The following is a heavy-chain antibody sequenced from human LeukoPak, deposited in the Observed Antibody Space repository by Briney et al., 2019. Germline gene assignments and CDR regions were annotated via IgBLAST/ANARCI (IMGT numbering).Heavy chain of an antibody. CDR2: IIPIFGTA. V-gene: IGHV1-69*13. CDR1: GGTFSSYA. Sequence: SVKVSCKASGGTFSSYAISWVRQAPGQGLEWMGGIIPIFGTANYAQKFQGRVTITADESTSTAYMELSSLRSEDTAVYYCARDRPNYLWFERGYGMDVWGQGTTVTVSS. CDR3: ARDRPNYLWFERGYGMDV. J-gene: IGHJ6*02. D-gene: IGHD3-10*01.